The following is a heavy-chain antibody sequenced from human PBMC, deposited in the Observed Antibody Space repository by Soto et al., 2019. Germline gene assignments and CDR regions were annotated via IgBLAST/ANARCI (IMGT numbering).Heavy chain of an antibody. Sequence: QVQLVQSGAEVKKPGASVKVSCKASGYTFTSYDINWVRQATGQGLEWMGWMNPNSGNTGYAQKFQGRVTMTRNTSISTAYMELGSLRSVDTAVYYCARGVGIAAAAEGWFDPWGQGTLVTVSS. CDR2: MNPNSGNT. CDR3: ARGVGIAAAAEGWFDP. CDR1: GYTFTSYD. J-gene: IGHJ5*02. V-gene: IGHV1-8*01. D-gene: IGHD6-13*01.